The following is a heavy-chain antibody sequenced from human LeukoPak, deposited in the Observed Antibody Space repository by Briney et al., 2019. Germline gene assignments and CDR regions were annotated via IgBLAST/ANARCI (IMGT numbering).Heavy chain of an antibody. CDR1: GFTVSSYW. D-gene: IGHD6-6*01. Sequence: GGSLRLSCAASGFTVSSYWMSWVRQAPGRGLEWVAKIKQDGGEKYYVDSVKGRCTISRDNAKNSLYLQINSLRAEDTAVYYCARGTGSGSSGAIDYWGQGTLVTVSS. J-gene: IGHJ4*02. CDR2: IKQDGGEK. V-gene: IGHV3-7*03. CDR3: ARGTGSGSSGAIDY.